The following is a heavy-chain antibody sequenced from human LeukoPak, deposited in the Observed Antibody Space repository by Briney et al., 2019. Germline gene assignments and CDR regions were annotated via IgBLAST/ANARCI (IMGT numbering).Heavy chain of an antibody. CDR3: AKGQYSSSSSFDY. J-gene: IGHJ4*02. CDR1: GXTFSSYA. Sequence: PGGSLRLSCAASGXTFSSYAVSWVRQAPGKGLEWVSAISGSGGSTYYADSVKGRFTISRDNSKNTLYLQMNSLRAEDTAVYYCAKGQYSSSSSFDYWGQGTLVTVSS. V-gene: IGHV3-23*01. D-gene: IGHD6-6*01. CDR2: ISGSGGST.